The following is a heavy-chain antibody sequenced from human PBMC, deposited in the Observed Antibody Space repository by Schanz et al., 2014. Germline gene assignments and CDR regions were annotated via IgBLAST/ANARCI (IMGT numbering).Heavy chain of an antibody. V-gene: IGHV3-7*02. J-gene: IGHJ4*02. D-gene: IGHD6-13*01. CDR2: IKHDGSVK. CDR1: GFTFSDYW. Sequence: EVQLVECGGGLVQPGGSLRLSCTASGFTFSDYWMSWVRQAPGKGPEWVANIKHDGSVKDYVDYVEGRFTISRDNAKRSLFLQMNSLRIEDSAIYFCVSPAGSPNYWGQGTLVTVSS. CDR3: VSPAGSPNY.